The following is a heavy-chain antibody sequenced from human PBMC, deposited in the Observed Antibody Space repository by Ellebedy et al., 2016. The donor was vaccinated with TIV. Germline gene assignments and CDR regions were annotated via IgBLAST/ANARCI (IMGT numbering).Heavy chain of an antibody. CDR2: ISHDGRSQ. CDR1: GFTFDSYA. Sequence: GESLKISCVASGFTFDSYAMHWVRQAPGKGLEWVAVISHDGRSQYYADSVKGRFTVSRDNSMTTVYLEMNSLRAEDTALYYCARDLDKSSGWYGGAAYWGQGTLVTVSS. D-gene: IGHD6-19*01. V-gene: IGHV3-30-3*01. J-gene: IGHJ4*02. CDR3: ARDLDKSSGWYGGAAY.